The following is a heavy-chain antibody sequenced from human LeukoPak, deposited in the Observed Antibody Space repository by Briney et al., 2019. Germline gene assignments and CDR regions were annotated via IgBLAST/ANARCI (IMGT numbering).Heavy chain of an antibody. Sequence: SETLSLTCTVSGYSISSGYYWGWIRQPPGKGLEWIGNIYHSGNTYYNPSLNSRVTVSVDMSKNQFPLKLNSVTAADTALYYCARAYSSSWYWNWFDPWGPGTLVTVSS. CDR1: GYSISSGYY. V-gene: IGHV4-38-2*02. D-gene: IGHD6-13*01. CDR2: IYHSGNT. J-gene: IGHJ5*02. CDR3: ARAYSSSWYWNWFDP.